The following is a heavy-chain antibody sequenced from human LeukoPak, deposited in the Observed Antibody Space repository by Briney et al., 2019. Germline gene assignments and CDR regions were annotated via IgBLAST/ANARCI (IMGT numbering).Heavy chain of an antibody. CDR1: GGSFSGYY. CDR2: INHSGST. D-gene: IGHD3-16*02. Sequence: SETLSLTCAVYGGSFSGYYWSWIRQPPGKGLEWIGEINHSGSTNYNPSLKSRVTISVDTSKNQFSLKLSSVTAADTAVYYCARSVWGSYRYLGYWGQGTLVTVSS. CDR3: ARSVWGSYRYLGY. J-gene: IGHJ4*02. V-gene: IGHV4-34*01.